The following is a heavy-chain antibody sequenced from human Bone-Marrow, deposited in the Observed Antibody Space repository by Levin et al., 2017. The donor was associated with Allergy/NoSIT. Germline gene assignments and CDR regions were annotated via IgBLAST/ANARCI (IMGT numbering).Heavy chain of an antibody. J-gene: IGHJ4*02. CDR2: INSSGGTT. CDR3: ASGREV. Sequence: ASVKVSCKASGYTVTTYFIHWVRQAPGQGLEWMGIINSSGGTTTYAQKFQGRVSMTRDTSTSTFYMELNSLRSQDTAVYYCASGREVWGQGTLVNVSS. V-gene: IGHV1-46*03. D-gene: IGHD1-26*01. CDR1: GYTVTTYF.